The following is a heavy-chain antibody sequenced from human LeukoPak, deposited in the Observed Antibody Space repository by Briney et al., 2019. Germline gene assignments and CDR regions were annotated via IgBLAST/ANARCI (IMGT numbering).Heavy chain of an antibody. CDR2: INPNSGGT. CDR1: GYTFTSYD. CDR3: ARDNDYGSFDI. D-gene: IGHD4-17*01. J-gene: IGHJ3*02. V-gene: IGHV1-2*02. Sequence: VASVKVSCKASGYTFTSYDINWVRQATGQGLEWMGWINPNSGGTNYAQKFQGRVTMTRDTSISTAYMELSSLRSEDTAVYYCARDNDYGSFDIWGQGTMVTVSS.